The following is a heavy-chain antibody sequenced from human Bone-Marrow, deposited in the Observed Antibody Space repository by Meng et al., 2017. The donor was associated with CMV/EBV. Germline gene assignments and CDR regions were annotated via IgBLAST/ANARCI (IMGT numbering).Heavy chain of an antibody. CDR2: IYYSGST. Sequence: SETLSLTCTVSGGSISSYYWSWIRQPPGKGLEWIGYIYYSGSTNYNPSPKSRVTISVDTSKNQFSLKLSSVTAADTAVYYCARDRAGGGSYLDYWGQGPLVTVSS. D-gene: IGHD1-26*01. CDR1: GGSISSYY. J-gene: IGHJ4*02. V-gene: IGHV4-59*01. CDR3: ARDRAGGGSYLDY.